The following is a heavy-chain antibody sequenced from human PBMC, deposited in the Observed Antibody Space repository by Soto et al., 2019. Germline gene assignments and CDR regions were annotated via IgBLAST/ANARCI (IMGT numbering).Heavy chain of an antibody. CDR3: ARGSFSSSSSWFDP. D-gene: IGHD6-6*01. Sequence: SETLSLTCTVSGGSISSGGYYWSWIRQHPGKGLEWIGYIYYSGRTYYNPSLHSRVSIAVDTAENQFSLKLTSVTAADTSVYYCARGSFSSSSSWFDPWGRGTLVTVSS. CDR2: IYYSGRT. V-gene: IGHV4-31*03. CDR1: GGSISSGGYY. J-gene: IGHJ5*02.